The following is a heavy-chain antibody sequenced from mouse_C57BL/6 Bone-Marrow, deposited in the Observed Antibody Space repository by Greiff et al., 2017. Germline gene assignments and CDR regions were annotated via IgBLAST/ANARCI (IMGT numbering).Heavy chain of an antibody. D-gene: IGHD2-3*01. CDR1: GYTFTDYE. Sequence: VQLQQSGAELVRPGASVTLSCKASGYTFTDYEMHWVKQTPVHGLEWIGAIDPETGGTAYNQKFKGKAILTADKSSSTAYMELRSLTSEDSAVYYCTRDYDGYTTGAYWGQVTLVTVSA. CDR3: TRDYDGYTTGAY. J-gene: IGHJ3*01. CDR2: IDPETGGT. V-gene: IGHV1-15*01.